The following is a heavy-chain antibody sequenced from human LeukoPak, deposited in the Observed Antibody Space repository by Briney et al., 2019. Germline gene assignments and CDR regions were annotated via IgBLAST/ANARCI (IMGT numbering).Heavy chain of an antibody. CDR2: IYYSGST. CDR3: ARPIRYYYGSGGLGTQNPDDAFDI. Sequence: SETLSLTCTVSGDSISGSYYWGWIRQPPGRGLEWIGSIYYSGSTYYNPSLKSRVSISVDTSKNQFSLKLTSVTAADTAVYYCARPIRYYYGSGGLGTQNPDDAFDIWGQGTMVTVSS. V-gene: IGHV4-39*07. CDR1: GDSISGSYY. D-gene: IGHD3-10*01. J-gene: IGHJ3*02.